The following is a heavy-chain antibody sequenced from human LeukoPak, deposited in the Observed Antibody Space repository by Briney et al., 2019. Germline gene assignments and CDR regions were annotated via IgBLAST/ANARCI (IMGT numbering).Heavy chain of an antibody. CDR1: GFTFSSYW. CDR2: IKTDGSQI. Sequence: GGSLRLSCVASGFTFSSYWMTWVRQAPGKGLEWVANIKTDGSQIYYVDSVKGRFTISRDNSKNTLYLQMNSLRAEDTAVYYCAKSGYNRFDYWGQGTLVTVSS. V-gene: IGHV3-7*03. CDR3: AKSGYNRFDY. J-gene: IGHJ4*02. D-gene: IGHD5-24*01.